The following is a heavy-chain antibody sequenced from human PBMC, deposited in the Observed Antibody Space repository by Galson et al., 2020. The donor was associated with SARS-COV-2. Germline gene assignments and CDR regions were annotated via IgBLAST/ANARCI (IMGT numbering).Heavy chain of an antibody. CDR3: ARSTYGVNSPAPIDY. V-gene: IGHV3-11*06. CDR2: TTSSPSGHT. J-gene: IGHJ4*01. CDR1: GFTFSDYH. Sequence: KLGASLKISCAASGFTFSDYHLSWTRQAPGKGLAQVAHTTSSPSGHTNYADSVKGRFAASRDNAKTSLSLQMNSLRAEDTAVYYCARSTYGVNSPAPIDYWGHGTLVTVSS. D-gene: IGHD4-17*01.